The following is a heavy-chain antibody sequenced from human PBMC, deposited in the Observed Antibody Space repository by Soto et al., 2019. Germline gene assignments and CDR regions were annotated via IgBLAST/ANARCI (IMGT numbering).Heavy chain of an antibody. CDR2: IYYTGNT. CDR3: ARLSDCSGGRCSSAYFDY. Sequence: QVQLQESGPGLVKPSETLSLTCTVSGGSISSYYWSWIRQPPGKGLEWIGYIYYTGNTNYNPSLKSRGTLSVDTSKNQFSLKLTSVTSADTAVYYCARLSDCSGGRCSSAYFDYWGQGTLVTVSS. J-gene: IGHJ4*02. CDR1: GGSISSYY. V-gene: IGHV4-59*01. D-gene: IGHD2-15*01.